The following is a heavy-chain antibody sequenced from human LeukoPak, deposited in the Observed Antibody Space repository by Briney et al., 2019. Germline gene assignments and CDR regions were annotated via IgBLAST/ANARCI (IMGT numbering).Heavy chain of an antibody. D-gene: IGHD6-13*01. Sequence: PGRSLRLSCAASGLTFDDYAMHWVRQAPGKGLEWVSGISWNTGSIGYADSVKGRFTISRDNAKNSLYLQMNSLRAEDTALYYCAKDLAGIAAAGTDYWGQGTLVTVSS. V-gene: IGHV3-9*01. CDR2: ISWNTGSI. CDR3: AKDLAGIAAAGTDY. CDR1: GLTFDDYA. J-gene: IGHJ4*02.